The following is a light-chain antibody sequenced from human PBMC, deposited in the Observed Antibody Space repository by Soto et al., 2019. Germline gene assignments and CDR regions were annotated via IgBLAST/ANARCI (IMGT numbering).Light chain of an antibody. J-gene: IGLJ1*01. CDR2: DVS. V-gene: IGLV2-11*01. CDR1: SSDVGGYNY. Sequence: QSALTQPRSVSGSPGQSITISCTGTSSDVGGYNYVSWYRQHPGNAPKLMIYDVSKRPSGVPDRFSGSKSGNTASLTISGLQADDEADCCSCSYVGSYTHYVFGTGTKVPS. CDR3: CSYVGSYTHYV.